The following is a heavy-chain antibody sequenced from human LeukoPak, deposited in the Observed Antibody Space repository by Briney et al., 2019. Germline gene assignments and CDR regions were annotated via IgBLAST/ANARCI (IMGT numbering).Heavy chain of an antibody. V-gene: IGHV1-2*02. CDR3: ARGGLRTGEGLLPYNWFDP. CDR1: GYTFTGYY. J-gene: IGHJ5*02. D-gene: IGHD7-27*01. CDR2: INPNSGGT. Sequence: ASVKVSCKASGYTFTGYYMHWVRQAPGQGLEWMGWINPNSGGTNYAQKFQGRVTMTRDTSISTAYMELSRLRSDDTAVYYCARGGLRTGEGLLPYNWFDPWGQGTLVTVSS.